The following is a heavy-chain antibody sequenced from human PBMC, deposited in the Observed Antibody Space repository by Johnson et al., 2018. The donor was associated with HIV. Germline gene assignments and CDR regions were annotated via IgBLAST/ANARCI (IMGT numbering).Heavy chain of an antibody. CDR2: INKDGSDT. CDR3: ARGREDA. D-gene: IGHD1-26*01. Sequence: MLLVESGGGLAQPGGSLRLSCAATGFTLSNYWMHWVRQVPGKGLVWVSRINKDGSDTTYGDTVMGRFTISRDDAKNTLYLQMNSLRADDTGVYFCARGREDAWGQGTMVTVSS. V-gene: IGHV3-74*01. CDR1: GFTLSNYW. J-gene: IGHJ3*01.